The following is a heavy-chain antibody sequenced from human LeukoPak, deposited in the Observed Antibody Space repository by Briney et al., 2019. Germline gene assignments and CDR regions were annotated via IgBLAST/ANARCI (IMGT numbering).Heavy chain of an antibody. J-gene: IGHJ3*02. CDR3: ARERDGYTHDAFDI. V-gene: IGHV3-48*01. CDR1: GFTFSSYS. D-gene: IGHD5-24*01. Sequence: GGSLRLSCAASGFTFSSYSMAWVRQAPGKGLEWVSYISIRSSTIYYADSVKGRFTISRDDAKNSLYVQMNSLRAEDTAVYYCARERDGYTHDAFDIWGQGTMVTVSS. CDR2: ISIRSSTI.